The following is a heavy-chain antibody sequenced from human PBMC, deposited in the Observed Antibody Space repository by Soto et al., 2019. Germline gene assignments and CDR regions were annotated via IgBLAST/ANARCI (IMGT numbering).Heavy chain of an antibody. CDR1: GFTFSSYW. Sequence: GGSLRLSCAASGFTFSSYWMSWVRQAPGKGLEWVANIKQDGSEKYYVDSVKGRFTISRDNAKNSLYLQMNSLRAEDTAVYYCARVLRIMITFGGVIAPAGYWGQGTLVTVSS. D-gene: IGHD3-16*02. CDR3: ARVLRIMITFGGVIAPAGY. CDR2: IKQDGSEK. J-gene: IGHJ4*02. V-gene: IGHV3-7*04.